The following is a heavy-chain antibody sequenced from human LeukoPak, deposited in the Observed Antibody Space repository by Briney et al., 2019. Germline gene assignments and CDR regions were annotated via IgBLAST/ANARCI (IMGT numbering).Heavy chain of an antibody. CDR3: AKDGITMMGGPSLYYYMDV. Sequence: GGSLRLSCAASGFTFSSYAMSWVRQAPGKGLEWVSAISGSGGSTYYADSVKGRFTISRDNSKNTLYLQMNSLRAEDTAVYYRAKDGITMMGGPSLYYYMDVWGKGTTVTVSS. V-gene: IGHV3-23*01. D-gene: IGHD3-22*01. J-gene: IGHJ6*03. CDR1: GFTFSSYA. CDR2: ISGSGGST.